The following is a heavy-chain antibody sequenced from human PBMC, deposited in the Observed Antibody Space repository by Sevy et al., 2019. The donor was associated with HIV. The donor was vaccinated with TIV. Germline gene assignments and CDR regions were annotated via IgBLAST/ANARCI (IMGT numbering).Heavy chain of an antibody. CDR2: VYPGDSDT. CDR3: ARLPVAAAGLYYFDY. Sequence: GESLKISCKGSGYSFANNWIGWVRQMPGKGLEWMGIVYPGDSDTTYSPSFQGQVTISVDKSISTAYLQWISLKASDTAMYYCARLPVAAAGLYYFDYWGQGTLVTVSS. D-gene: IGHD6-13*01. J-gene: IGHJ4*02. CDR1: GYSFANNW. V-gene: IGHV5-51*01.